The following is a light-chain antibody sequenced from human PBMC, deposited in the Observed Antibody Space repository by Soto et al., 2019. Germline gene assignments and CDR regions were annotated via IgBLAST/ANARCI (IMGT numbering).Light chain of an antibody. V-gene: IGKV3-20*01. CDR2: GAS. CDR3: QQYGSSYPWT. J-gene: IGKJ1*01. Sequence: EIVLTQSPGTLSLSPGERATLSCRASESVSDNYLAWYQQRSGQAPRLVIYGASSRASAVPDRFSGSGSGADFTLTISRLEPEDFAVYYCQQYGSSYPWTFGQGTKVDIK. CDR1: ESVSDNY.